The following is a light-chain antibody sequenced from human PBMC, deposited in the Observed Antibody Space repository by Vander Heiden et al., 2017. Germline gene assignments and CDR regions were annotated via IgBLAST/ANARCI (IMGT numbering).Light chain of an antibody. CDR3: QQDNSYPPT. J-gene: IGKJ1*01. CDR2: AAS. Sequence: DIQLTQSPSTLSASVGDRVTITCRASQSISSWLAWYQQKPGKAPKLLIYAASSLESGVPSRFSGSGSGTEFTLTISSLQPDDFATYYCQQDNSYPPTFGEGTKVEIK. V-gene: IGKV1-5*03. CDR1: QSISSW.